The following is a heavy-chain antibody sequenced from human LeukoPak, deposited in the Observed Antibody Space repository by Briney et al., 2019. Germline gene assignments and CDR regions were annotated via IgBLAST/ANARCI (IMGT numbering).Heavy chain of an antibody. V-gene: IGHV3-23*01. Sequence: GGSPRLSCAASGFTFSSYAMSWVRQAPGKGLEWASAISGSGGSTYYADSVKGRFTISRDNSKNTLYLQMNSLRVEDTAVYYCARGDGGYCSSNSCYILDWGQGTLVTVTS. CDR3: ARGDGGYCSSNSCYILD. CDR2: ISGSGGST. J-gene: IGHJ4*02. CDR1: GFTFSSYA. D-gene: IGHD2-2*02.